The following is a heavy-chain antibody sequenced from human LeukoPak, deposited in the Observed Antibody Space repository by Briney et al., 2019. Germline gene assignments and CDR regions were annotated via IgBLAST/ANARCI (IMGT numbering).Heavy chain of an antibody. CDR1: GGSISSGSYY. D-gene: IGHD5-18*01. CDR2: IYTSGST. CDR3: ARAQYSYQPDY. V-gene: IGHV4-61*02. J-gene: IGHJ4*02. Sequence: IPSETLSLTCTVSGGSISSGSYYWSWIRQPAGKGLEWIGRIYTSGSTNYNPSLKSRVTMSVDTSKNQFSLKLSSVTAADTAVYYCARAQYSYQPDYWGQGTLVTVSS.